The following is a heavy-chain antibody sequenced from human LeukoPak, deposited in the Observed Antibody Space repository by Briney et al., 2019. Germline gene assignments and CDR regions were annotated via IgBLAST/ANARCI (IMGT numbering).Heavy chain of an antibody. J-gene: IGHJ3*02. D-gene: IGHD1-14*01. CDR3: ARTLRLGTPRAFDI. Sequence: GGSLRLSCVVSGXTFSSCWVNWVRQAPGKGLEWVGNIHEDGSDKYYVDSVKGRFTISRDNAKNSLYLQMNSLRAEDTALYYCARTLRLGTPRAFDIWGRGTVVTVSS. V-gene: IGHV3-7*05. CDR1: GXTFSSCW. CDR2: IHEDGSDK.